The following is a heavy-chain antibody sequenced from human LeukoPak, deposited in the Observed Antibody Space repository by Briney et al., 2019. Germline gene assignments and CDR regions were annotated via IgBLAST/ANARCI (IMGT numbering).Heavy chain of an antibody. V-gene: IGHV3-21*01. CDR3: ARDDYDFWSGYDAFDI. CDR1: GFTFSSYS. D-gene: IGHD3-3*01. CDR2: ISSSSSYI. J-gene: IGHJ3*02. Sequence: GGSLRLSCAASGFTFSSYSMNWVRQAPGKGLEWVSSISSSSSYIYYADSVKGRFTISRDNAKNSLYLQMNSLGAEDTAVYYCARDDYDFWSGYDAFDIWGQGTMVTVSS.